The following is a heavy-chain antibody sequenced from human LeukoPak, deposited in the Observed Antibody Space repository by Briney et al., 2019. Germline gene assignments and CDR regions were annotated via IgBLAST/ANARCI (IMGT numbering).Heavy chain of an antibody. J-gene: IGHJ4*02. D-gene: IGHD5-24*01. CDR2: IRSKAYGGTT. CDR3: ARVADNDYFDF. V-gene: IGHV3-49*04. Sequence: PGGSLRLSCTPSGFTFGDYGMTWVRQAPGKGLEWLGIIRSKAYGGTTQYAASVKGRFTISRDDSKSIAYLQMNSLKTEDTAVYYCARVADNDYFDFWGQGTLVTVSS. CDR1: GFTFGDYG.